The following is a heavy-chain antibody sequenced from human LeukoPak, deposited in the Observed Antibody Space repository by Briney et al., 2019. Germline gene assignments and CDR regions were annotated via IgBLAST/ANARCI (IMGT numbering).Heavy chain of an antibody. CDR3: ARVAKERVGGVYYFDY. D-gene: IGHD1-1*01. CDR2: IGTAGDT. J-gene: IGHJ4*02. CDR1: GFTFSDYD. Sequence: GGSLRLSCAASGFTFSDYDMHWVRQATGKGLEWVSAIGTAGDTYYTGSVKGRFTISRENAKNSVYLQMNSLRAGDTAVYYCARVAKERVGGVYYFDYWGQGTLVSVSS. V-gene: IGHV3-13*01.